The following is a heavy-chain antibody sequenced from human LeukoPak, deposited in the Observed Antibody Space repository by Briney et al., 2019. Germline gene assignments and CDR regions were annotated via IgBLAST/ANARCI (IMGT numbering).Heavy chain of an antibody. Sequence: SETLSLTCAVSGGSISSSNWWSWVRQPPGKGLEWIGEINHSGSTNYSPSLKSRVTISVDTSKNQFSLKLSSATAADTAVYYCARDYGVTDYWGQGTLVTVSS. V-gene: IGHV4-4*02. J-gene: IGHJ4*02. CDR1: GGSISSSNW. D-gene: IGHD4-17*01. CDR2: INHSGST. CDR3: ARDYGVTDY.